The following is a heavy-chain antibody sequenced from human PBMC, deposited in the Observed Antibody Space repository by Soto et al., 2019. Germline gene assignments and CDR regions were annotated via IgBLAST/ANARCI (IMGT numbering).Heavy chain of an antibody. D-gene: IGHD1-1*01. CDR1: GFTFNNAW. CDR3: ATDLKTGTERGKFDY. Sequence: EVQLVESGGGLVNPGGSLRLSCAASGFTFNNAWMSWVRQAPGKGLEWVGRIKSNTDGGTADYAAPVNGRFTVSRAVSKNTVYLQMNSLKTEDTAVYYCATDLKTGTERGKFDYWGQGTLVTVSS. J-gene: IGHJ4*02. CDR2: IKSNTDGGTA. V-gene: IGHV3-15*01.